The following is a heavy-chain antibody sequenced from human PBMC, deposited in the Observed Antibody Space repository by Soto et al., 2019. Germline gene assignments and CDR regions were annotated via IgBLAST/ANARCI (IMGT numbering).Heavy chain of an antibody. V-gene: IGHV3-23*01. CDR2: ISGSGSTT. Sequence: EVQLLESGGGLVQPGGSLRLSCAASGFTFSNYAMSWVRQAPGKGLEWVSGISGSGSTTYYADSVKGRFTISRDNSKNTLYLQMNSLRAEDTAVFYCAKNPLPFLEWGGFDIWGQGTMVTVSS. CDR3: AKNPLPFLEWGGFDI. D-gene: IGHD3-3*01. CDR1: GFTFSNYA. J-gene: IGHJ3*02.